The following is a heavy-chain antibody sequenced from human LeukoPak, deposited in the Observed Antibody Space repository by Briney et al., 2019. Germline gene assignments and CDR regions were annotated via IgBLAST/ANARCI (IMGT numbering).Heavy chain of an antibody. V-gene: IGHV1-24*01. CDR3: ATGVSVWELLVY. CDR2: FDPEDGET. D-gene: IGHD1-26*01. CDR1: GYTLTELS. J-gene: IGHJ4*02. Sequence: ASVKVSCKVSGYTLTELSMHWVRQAPGKGLEWMGGFDPEDGETIYAQKFQGRVTMTEDTSTDTAYMEPNSLRSEDTAVYYCATGVSVWELLVYWGQGTLVTVSS.